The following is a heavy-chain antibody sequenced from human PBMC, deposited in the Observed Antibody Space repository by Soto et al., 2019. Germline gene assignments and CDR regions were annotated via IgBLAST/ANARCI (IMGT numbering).Heavy chain of an antibody. Sequence: QVQLVESGGGVVQPGRSLRLSCAASGFTFSSYGMHWVRQAPGKGLEWVAVISYDGSNKYYADSVKGRFTISRDNSKNTLYLQMNSLRAEDTAVYYCAKGPPTAAAGSGTWGQGTLVTVSS. V-gene: IGHV3-30*18. CDR3: AKGPPTAAAGSGT. J-gene: IGHJ5*02. CDR2: ISYDGSNK. D-gene: IGHD6-13*01. CDR1: GFTFSSYG.